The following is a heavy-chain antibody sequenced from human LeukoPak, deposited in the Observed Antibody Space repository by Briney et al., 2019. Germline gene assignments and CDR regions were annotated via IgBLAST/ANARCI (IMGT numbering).Heavy chain of an antibody. V-gene: IGHV3-74*01. CDR2: INSDGRST. CDR1: GFTFSDYW. Sequence: GGSLRLSCEASGFTFSDYWMHWVRQAPGKGLVWVSRINSDGRSTTYADSVKGRFTVSRVNSKNTLYLQMNSLRAEDTAVYYCARCYYGSGSYYPDYYYYYYMDVWGKGTTVTISS. D-gene: IGHD3-10*01. CDR3: ARCYYGSGSYYPDYYYYYYMDV. J-gene: IGHJ6*03.